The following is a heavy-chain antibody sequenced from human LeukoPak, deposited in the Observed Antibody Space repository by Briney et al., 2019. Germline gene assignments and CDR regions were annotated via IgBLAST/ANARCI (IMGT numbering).Heavy chain of an antibody. CDR2: IYPGDSDT. Sequence: GESLKISCKGSGYSFTSYWIGWVRQMPGKGLEWMGIIYPGDSDTRYSPSFQGQVTISADESISTAYLQWSSLKASDTAMYYCARLLAYYYDSSGYYPDAFDIWGQGTMVTVSS. D-gene: IGHD3-22*01. CDR1: GYSFTSYW. V-gene: IGHV5-51*01. J-gene: IGHJ3*02. CDR3: ARLLAYYYDSSGYYPDAFDI.